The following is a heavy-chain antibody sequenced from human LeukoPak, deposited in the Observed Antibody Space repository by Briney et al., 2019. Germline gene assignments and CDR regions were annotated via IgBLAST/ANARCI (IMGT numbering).Heavy chain of an antibody. Sequence: ASVKVSCKASGYTFTGYYMHWVRQAPGQGLEWMGWINPNSGGTNYAQKFQGRVTMTRDTSISTAYMDMSSLRSDDTAVYYCARNLWFGESSDAFDMWGQGTMVTISS. D-gene: IGHD3-10*01. CDR3: ARNLWFGESSDAFDM. CDR1: GYTFTGYY. CDR2: INPNSGGT. J-gene: IGHJ3*02. V-gene: IGHV1-2*02.